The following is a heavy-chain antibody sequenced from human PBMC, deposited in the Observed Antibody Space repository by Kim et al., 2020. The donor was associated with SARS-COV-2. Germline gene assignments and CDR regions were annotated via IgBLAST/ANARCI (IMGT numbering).Heavy chain of an antibody. D-gene: IGHD1-26*01. CDR3: ASGGPGELLPAEYFQH. J-gene: IGHJ1*01. CDR2: IYHSGST. Sequence: SETLSLTCAVSGGSISSSNWWSWVRQPPGKGLEWIGEIYHSGSTNYNPSLKSRVTISVDKSKNQFSLKLSSVTAADTAVYYCASGGPGELLPAEYFQHWGQGTLVTVSS. V-gene: IGHV4-4*02. CDR1: GGSISSSNW.